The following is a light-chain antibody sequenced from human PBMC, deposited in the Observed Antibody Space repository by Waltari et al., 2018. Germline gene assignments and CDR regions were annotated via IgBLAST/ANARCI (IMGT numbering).Light chain of an antibody. Sequence: DIQMTQSQPSLAASLGDRVTITCRPSQSVTTSLNWYQQKSGEPPKLLISAASSFQSGVPSRFSGSGSGTDFTLTITHLQPEDVATYFCQQSHSPPFTFGPGTKV. CDR1: QSVTTS. CDR2: AAS. V-gene: IGKV1-39*01. CDR3: QQSHSPPFT. J-gene: IGKJ3*01.